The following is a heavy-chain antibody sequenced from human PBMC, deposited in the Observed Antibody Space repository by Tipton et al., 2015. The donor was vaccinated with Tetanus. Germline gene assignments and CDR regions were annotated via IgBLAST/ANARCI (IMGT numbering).Heavy chain of an antibody. Sequence: TLSLTCAVYGGSFSAYYWSWIRQSPGKGLEWIGEINHSGSTTYSPSFKSRVTISVDTPKNQFSLKLTSLTVADTAVYYCARGGPYSYGPRGFDLWGRGTLVTVSS. CDR3: ARGGPYSYGPRGFDL. J-gene: IGHJ2*01. V-gene: IGHV4-34*01. CDR2: INHSGST. D-gene: IGHD5-18*01. CDR1: GGSFSAYY.